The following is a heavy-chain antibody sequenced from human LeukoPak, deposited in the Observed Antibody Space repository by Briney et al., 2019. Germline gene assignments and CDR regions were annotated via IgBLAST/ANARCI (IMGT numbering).Heavy chain of an antibody. Sequence: GGSLKLSCAASGFTFSGSAMHWVRQASGKGLGWVGRIRSKANSYATAYAASVKGRFTISRDDSKNTAYLQMNSLKTEDTAVYYCTRLEGATINYWGQGTLVTVSS. V-gene: IGHV3-73*01. CDR2: IRSKANSYAT. CDR1: GFTFSGSA. J-gene: IGHJ4*02. CDR3: TRLEGATINY. D-gene: IGHD5-24*01.